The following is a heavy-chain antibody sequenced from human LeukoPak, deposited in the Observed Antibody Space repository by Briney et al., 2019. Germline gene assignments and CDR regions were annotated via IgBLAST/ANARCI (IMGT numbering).Heavy chain of an antibody. D-gene: IGHD5-18*01. J-gene: IGHJ6*03. Sequence: SETLSLTCTVSGGSISSSSYYWGWIRQPPGKGLEWIGEINHSGSTNYNPSLKSRVTISVDTSKNQCSLKLSSVTAADTAVYFFARSAAMVSFGYYYYYMDVWGTGTTVTVSS. CDR3: ARSAAMVSFGYYYYYMDV. V-gene: IGHV4-39*07. CDR2: INHSGST. CDR1: GGSISSSSYY.